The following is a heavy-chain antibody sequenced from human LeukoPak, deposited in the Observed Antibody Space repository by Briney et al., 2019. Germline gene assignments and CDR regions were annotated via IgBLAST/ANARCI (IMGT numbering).Heavy chain of an antibody. CDR3: ATDRCGGDCYNYYYYGMDV. J-gene: IGHJ6*02. CDR1: GYTLTELS. V-gene: IGHV1-24*01. CDR2: FDPEDGET. Sequence: ASVKVSCKASGYTLTELSMHWVRQAPGKGLEWMGGFDPEDGETIYAQKFQGRVTMTEDTSTDTAYMELSSLRSEDTAVYYCATDRCGGDCYNYYYYGMDVWGQGTTVTVSS. D-gene: IGHD2-21*02.